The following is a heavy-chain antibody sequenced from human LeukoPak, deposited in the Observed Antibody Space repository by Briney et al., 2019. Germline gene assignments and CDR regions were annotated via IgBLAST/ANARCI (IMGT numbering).Heavy chain of an antibody. CDR2: ISYDGSNK. V-gene: IGHV3-30*03. J-gene: IGHJ4*02. Sequence: QPGRSLRLSCAASGFTFSSYGMHWVRQAPGKGLEWVAVISYDGSNKYYADSVKGRFTISRDNSKNTLCLQMNSLRAEDTVVYYCARVRDPGYNSGCFDYWGQGTLVTVSS. D-gene: IGHD6-19*01. CDR1: GFTFSSYG. CDR3: ARVRDPGYNSGCFDY.